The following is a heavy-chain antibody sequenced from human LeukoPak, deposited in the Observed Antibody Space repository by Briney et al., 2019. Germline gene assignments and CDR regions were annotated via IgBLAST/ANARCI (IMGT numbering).Heavy chain of an antibody. CDR3: VRSSGWPDY. CDR2: SNSDGSST. Sequence: QPGGSLRLSCAASGFTFSSYWMPWVRQAPGKGLVWVSRSNSDGSSTSYADSVKGRLTISRDSAKNTLYLQMYSLRVEDTAVYYCVRSSGWPDYWGQGTLVTVSS. D-gene: IGHD6-19*01. V-gene: IGHV3-74*01. J-gene: IGHJ4*02. CDR1: GFTFSSYW.